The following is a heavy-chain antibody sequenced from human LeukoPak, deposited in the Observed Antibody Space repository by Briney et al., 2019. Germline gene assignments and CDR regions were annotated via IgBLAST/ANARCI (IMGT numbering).Heavy chain of an antibody. CDR3: AKEQDNRLLLSHFDY. D-gene: IGHD2-2*01. CDR1: GFTFSSYA. CDR2: VSGDGART. V-gene: IGHV3-23*01. J-gene: IGHJ4*02. Sequence: GGSLRLSCAASGFTFSSYAMNWVRQAPGKGLEWVSAVSGDGARTFYADSVKGRFTISRDNPKNTLSLQMNSLRAADTAVYFCAKEQDNRLLLSHFDYWGQGILVTVSS.